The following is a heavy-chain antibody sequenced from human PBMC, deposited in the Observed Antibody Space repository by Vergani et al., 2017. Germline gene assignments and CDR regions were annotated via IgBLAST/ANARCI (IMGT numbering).Heavy chain of an antibody. J-gene: IGHJ6*02. CDR2: ISAYNGNT. D-gene: IGHD2-2*01. V-gene: IGHV1-18*01. CDR3: AREYCSSTSCYESGMDV. Sequence: QVQLVQSGAEVKKPGASVKVSCKASGYTFTSYGISWVRQAPGQGLEWMGWISAYNGNTNYAQKLQGRVTMTTDTSTSTAYMELRGLRSDDTAVYYCAREYCSSTSCYESGMDVWGQGTTVTVSS. CDR1: GYTFTSYG.